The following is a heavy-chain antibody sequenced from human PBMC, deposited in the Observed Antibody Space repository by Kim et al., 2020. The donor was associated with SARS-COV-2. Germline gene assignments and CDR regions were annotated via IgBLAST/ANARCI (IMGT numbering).Heavy chain of an antibody. V-gene: IGHV4-39*01. J-gene: IGHJ4*02. CDR3: ARQTIAVAETDY. Sequence: YNPSLKSRVTIAVDTSKNQFSLQLSSVTAADTAVYYCARQTIAVAETDYWGQGTLVTVSS. D-gene: IGHD6-19*01.